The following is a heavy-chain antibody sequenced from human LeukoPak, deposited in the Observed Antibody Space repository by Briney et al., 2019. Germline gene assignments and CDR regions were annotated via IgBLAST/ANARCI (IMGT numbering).Heavy chain of an antibody. CDR1: GFTFSDSW. CDR2: MNQDGSEK. Sequence: RPGGSLRLSCAASGFTFSDSWMSWVRQAPGKGLEWVANMNQDGSEKDYVDSVKGRFTISRDDARNSLYLQMSSLRAEDTAVHYCATYTHWVAGDVWGQGTTVTVSS. CDR3: ATYTHWVAGDV. V-gene: IGHV3-7*01. D-gene: IGHD3-16*01. J-gene: IGHJ6*02.